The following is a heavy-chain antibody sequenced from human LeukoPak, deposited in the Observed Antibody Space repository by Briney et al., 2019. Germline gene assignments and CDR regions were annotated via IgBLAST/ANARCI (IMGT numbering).Heavy chain of an antibody. V-gene: IGHV1-69*06. J-gene: IGHJ4*02. D-gene: IGHD5-18*01. Sequence: GASVKVSCKASGGTFSSYAISWVRQAPGQGLEWMGGIIPIFGTANYAQKFQGRVTITADKSTSTAYMELSSLRSEDTAVYYCARGDTAMVNFGSFDYWGQGTLVTVSS. CDR1: GGTFSSYA. CDR2: IIPIFGTA. CDR3: ARGDTAMVNFGSFDY.